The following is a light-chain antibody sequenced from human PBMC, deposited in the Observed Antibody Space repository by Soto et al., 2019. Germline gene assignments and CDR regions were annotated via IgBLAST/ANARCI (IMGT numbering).Light chain of an antibody. CDR1: QSVSSY. CDR2: DAY. V-gene: IGKV3-11*01. CDR3: QKRSNWPLT. Sequence: EIVLTQSPATLSLSPWERATLSCRASQSVSSYLAWYQQKPGQAHRLLIYDAYNRATGIKARFSGSGSGTDFTLTISSLEPEEFAVYYCQKRSNWPLTFGKGKRVEIK. J-gene: IGKJ5*01.